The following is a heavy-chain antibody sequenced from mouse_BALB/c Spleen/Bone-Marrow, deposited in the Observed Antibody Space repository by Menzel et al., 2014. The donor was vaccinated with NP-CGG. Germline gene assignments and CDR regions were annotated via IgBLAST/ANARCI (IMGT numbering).Heavy chain of an antibody. J-gene: IGHJ3*01. CDR1: GFTFSSYA. Sequence: EVQGVESGGGLVKSGGSLKLSCAASGFTFSSYAMSWVRQTPEKRLEWVASIYSGGSIYYPDSVKGRFTISRDNARNILYLQMSSLRSEDTAMYYCADGDSFAYWGQGTLVTASA. D-gene: IGHD2-13*01. CDR3: ADGDSFAY. V-gene: IGHV5-6-5*01. CDR2: IYSGGSI.